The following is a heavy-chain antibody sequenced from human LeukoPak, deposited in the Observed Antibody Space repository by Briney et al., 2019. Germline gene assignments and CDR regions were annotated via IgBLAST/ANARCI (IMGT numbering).Heavy chain of an antibody. D-gene: IGHD2-2*02. J-gene: IGHJ4*02. CDR3: ARHASKYCSSTSCYIKGAGFDY. Sequence: SETLSLTCSVSGGSISGKYWSWIRQSPGRGLEWIGYIFYIGTTKYNPSLKSRVTISLDTSKNQFSLKLSSVTAADTAVYYCARHASKYCSSTSCYIKGAGFDYWGQGTLVTVSS. CDR1: GGSISGKY. V-gene: IGHV4-59*01. CDR2: IFYIGTT.